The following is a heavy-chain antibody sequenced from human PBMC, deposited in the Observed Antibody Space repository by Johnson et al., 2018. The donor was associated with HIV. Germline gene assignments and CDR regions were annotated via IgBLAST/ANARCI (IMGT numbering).Heavy chain of an antibody. V-gene: IGHV3-66*02. D-gene: IGHD1-26*01. CDR1: GFTVNGNY. Sequence: VQLVESGGGLVQPGGSLRLSCAVSGFTVNGNYMSWVRQAPGKGLEWVSVIYSGDTTYYADSVKGRFTISRDTSKNTLYLQMNRLRPEDTAVYYCASDGWELLGVAAFDVWGQGTLVTVSS. CDR3: ASDGWELLGVAAFDV. CDR2: IYSGDTT. J-gene: IGHJ3*01.